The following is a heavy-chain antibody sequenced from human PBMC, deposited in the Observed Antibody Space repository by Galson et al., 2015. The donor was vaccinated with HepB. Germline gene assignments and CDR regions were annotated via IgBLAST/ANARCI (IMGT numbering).Heavy chain of an antibody. D-gene: IGHD3-10*01. CDR2: INTASGRT. V-gene: IGHV1-3*04. CDR1: GYTLTRYA. J-gene: IGHJ6*02. Sequence: SVKVSCKASGYTLTRYAIHWVRQAPGQRLEWMGWINTASGRTEYSQKFQGTVTITKDTSANTAYMEVSSLRSEDTAVYYCSRDSGRGFYGMDVWGQGTTGIVSS. CDR3: SRDSGRGFYGMDV.